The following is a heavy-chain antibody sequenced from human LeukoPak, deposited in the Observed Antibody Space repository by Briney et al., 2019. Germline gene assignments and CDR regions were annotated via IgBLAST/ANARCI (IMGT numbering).Heavy chain of an antibody. CDR2: IYYSGST. CDR3: ARYAGGSAFDI. V-gene: IGHV4-30-4*08. Sequence: SETLSLTCTVSGGSISSGDYYWSWIRQPPGKGLEWIGYIYYSGSTYYNPSLKSRVTISVDTSKNQFSLKLSSVTAADTAVYYCARYAGGSAFDIWGQGTMVTVSS. J-gene: IGHJ3*02. CDR1: GGSISSGDYY.